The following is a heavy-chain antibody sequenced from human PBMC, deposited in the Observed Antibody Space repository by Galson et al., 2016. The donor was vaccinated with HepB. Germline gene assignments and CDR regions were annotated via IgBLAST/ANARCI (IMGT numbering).Heavy chain of an antibody. Sequence: SLRLSCAASGFTFDIYGMHWVRQAPGKGLEWVAVTSYDGLNRYYVDSVKGRFTISKDNSKNTLYLQMDSLRVEDTAVYYCAKTIAMHGTGWREVDSLGQGTLVTVSS. D-gene: IGHD4/OR15-4a*01. CDR1: GFTFDIYG. J-gene: IGHJ4*02. V-gene: IGHV3-30*18. CDR2: TSYDGLNR. CDR3: AKTIAMHGTGWREVDS.